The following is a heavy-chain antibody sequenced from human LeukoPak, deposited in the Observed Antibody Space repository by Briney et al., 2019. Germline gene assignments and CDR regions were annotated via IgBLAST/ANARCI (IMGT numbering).Heavy chain of an antibody. CDR1: GFTVSTNY. V-gene: IGHV3-53*01. Sequence: PGGSLRLSCAASGFTVSTNYMSWVRQAPGKGLEWVSVIYSSGSTYYADSVKGRFTISRDTSENTVYLQMNSLRADDTAVYYCARRQDDSPLVYWGQGTLVTVSS. CDR3: ARRQDDSPLVY. D-gene: IGHD3-9*01. J-gene: IGHJ4*02. CDR2: IYSSGST.